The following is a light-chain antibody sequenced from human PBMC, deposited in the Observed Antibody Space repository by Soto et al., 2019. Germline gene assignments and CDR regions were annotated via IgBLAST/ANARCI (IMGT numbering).Light chain of an antibody. J-gene: IGLJ2*01. CDR1: SSNIGSNT. Sequence: QSVLTQPPSASGTPGQRVTISCSGSSSNIGSNTVNWYQQLPGTAPKLLIYSNYQRPSGVPDRFSGSKSGTSASLAISGLQSEDEADYYCAAWDDNLGGVFGGGTKLTVL. CDR2: SNY. V-gene: IGLV1-44*01. CDR3: AAWDDNLGGV.